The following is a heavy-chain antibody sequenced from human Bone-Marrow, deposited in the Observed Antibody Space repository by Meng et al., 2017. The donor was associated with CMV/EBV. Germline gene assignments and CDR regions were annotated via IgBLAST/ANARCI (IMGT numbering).Heavy chain of an antibody. D-gene: IGHD2-2*01. CDR3: ARVESSTSCLDY. CDR1: GGTFSSYA. CDR2: IIPILGIA. J-gene: IGHJ4*02. Sequence: SVKVSCKASGGTFSSYAISWVRQAPGQGLEWMGGIIPILGIANYAQKFQGRVTITADKSTSTAYMELSSLRSGDTAVYYCARVESSTSCLDYWGQGTLVTVSS. V-gene: IGHV1-69*10.